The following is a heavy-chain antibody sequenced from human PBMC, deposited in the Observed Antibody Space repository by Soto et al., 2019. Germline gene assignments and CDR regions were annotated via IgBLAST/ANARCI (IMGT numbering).Heavy chain of an antibody. V-gene: IGHV1-2*02. CDR2: INPNSGGT. J-gene: IGHJ4*02. D-gene: IGHD6-13*01. Sequence: GASVKVSCKASGYTFTGYYMHWVRQAPGQGLEWMGWINPNSGGTNYAQKFQGRVTMTRDTSISTAYMELSRLRSDDTAVYYCARVTSSSWPPFDYWGQGTLVTVSS. CDR3: ARVTSSSWPPFDY. CDR1: GYTFTGYY.